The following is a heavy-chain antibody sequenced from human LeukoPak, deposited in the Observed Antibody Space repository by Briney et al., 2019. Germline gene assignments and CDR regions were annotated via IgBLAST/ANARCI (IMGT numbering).Heavy chain of an antibody. V-gene: IGHV3-23*01. D-gene: IGHD1-1*01. J-gene: IGHJ4*02. CDR1: GFTFSTYV. CDR2: ISGSGGST. CDR3: AKGNWRYFDY. Sequence: GGSLRLPCAASGFTFSTYVMSWVRQAPGKGLEWVSAISGSGGSTYYADSVKGRFTISRDNSKNTLYLQMNSLGADDTAVYYCAKGNWRYFDYWGQGTLVTVSS.